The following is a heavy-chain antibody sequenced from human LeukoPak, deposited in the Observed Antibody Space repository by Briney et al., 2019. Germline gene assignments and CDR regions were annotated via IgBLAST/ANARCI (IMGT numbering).Heavy chain of an antibody. CDR2: INTNTGNP. CDR3: ARDRKGLAGYSSSCLGY. J-gene: IGHJ4*02. V-gene: IGHV7-4-1*02. CDR1: GYTFTSYA. Sequence: GASVKVSCKASGYTFTSYAMNWVRQAPGQGLEWMGWINTNTGNPTYAQGFTGWFVFSLDTSVSTAYLQISSLKAEDTAVYYCARDRKGLAGYSSSCLGYWGQGTLVTVSS. D-gene: IGHD6-13*01.